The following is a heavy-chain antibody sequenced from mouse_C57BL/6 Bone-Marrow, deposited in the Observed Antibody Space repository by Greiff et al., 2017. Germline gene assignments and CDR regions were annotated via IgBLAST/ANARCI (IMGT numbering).Heavy chain of an antibody. CDR1: GYAFSSSW. V-gene: IGHV1-82*01. D-gene: IGHD2-2*01. CDR3: ARRIYYGYYYAMDY. Sequence: QVQLQQSGPELVKPGASVKISCKASGYAFSSSWMNWVKQRPGKGLEWIGRIYPGDGDTNYNGKFKGKATLTADKSSSTAYMQLSSLTSEDSAVYFCARRIYYGYYYAMDYWGQGTSVTVSS. CDR2: IYPGDGDT. J-gene: IGHJ4*01.